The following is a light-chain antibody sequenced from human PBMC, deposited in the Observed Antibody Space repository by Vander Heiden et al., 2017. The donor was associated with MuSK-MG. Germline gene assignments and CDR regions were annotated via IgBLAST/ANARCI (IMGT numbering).Light chain of an antibody. CDR2: DDD. CDR1: NIGIKS. Sequence: SYGLAQPPSVSVAPGQTASISCGGTNIGIKSVHWYQQKPGQAPLLVVFDDDDRPSGIPERFSASNSGNTATLTISRVDAVDEADYYCQVWDTTIDQAVFGGGTRLTVL. V-gene: IGLV3-21*02. CDR3: QVWDTTIDQAV. J-gene: IGLJ2*01.